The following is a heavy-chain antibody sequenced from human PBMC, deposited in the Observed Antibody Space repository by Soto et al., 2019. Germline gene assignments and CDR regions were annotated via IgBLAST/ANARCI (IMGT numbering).Heavy chain of an antibody. CDR2: IYYSGST. J-gene: IGHJ6*02. CDR3: ARGRGYSYESYYYYGMDV. Sequence: SETLSLTCTVSGGSISSGGYYWSWIRQHPGKGLEWIGYIYYSGSTYYNPSLKSRVTISVDTSKNQFSLKLSSVTAADTAVYYCARGRGYSYESYYYYGMDVWDQGTTVTVSS. CDR1: GGSISSGGYY. V-gene: IGHV4-31*03. D-gene: IGHD5-18*01.